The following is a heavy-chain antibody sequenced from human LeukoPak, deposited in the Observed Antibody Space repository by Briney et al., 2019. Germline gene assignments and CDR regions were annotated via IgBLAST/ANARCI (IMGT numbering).Heavy chain of an antibody. CDR2: IYSSGST. CDR3: ARGRYFDY. CDR1: GGSISNFY. J-gene: IGHJ4*02. Sequence: SETLSLTCTVSGGSISNFYWNWIRQPADKRLEWIGRIYSSGSTNYNPSLKSRVTMSVDTSKNQFSLKLSSMTAADTAIYYCARGRYFDYCGQGTQVTVSS. V-gene: IGHV4-4*07.